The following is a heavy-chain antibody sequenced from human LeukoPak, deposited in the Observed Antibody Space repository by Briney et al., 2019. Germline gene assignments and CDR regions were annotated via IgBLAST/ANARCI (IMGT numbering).Heavy chain of an antibody. V-gene: IGHV3-23*01. CDR3: AKDSRYSGNYKAFDI. CDR1: GFTFSSYA. CDR2: ISGRGSNT. D-gene: IGHD1-26*01. Sequence: GGSLRLSCAASGFTFSSYAMSWVRQAPGKGLEWVSGISGRGSNTNYADSVKGRFTISRDNSKNTLYLQMNSLRAEDTAVYYCAKDSRYSGNYKAFDIWGQGTMVTVSS. J-gene: IGHJ3*02.